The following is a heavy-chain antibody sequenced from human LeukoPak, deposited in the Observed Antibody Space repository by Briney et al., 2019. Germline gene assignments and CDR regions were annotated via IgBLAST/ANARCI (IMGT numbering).Heavy chain of an antibody. Sequence: SETLSLTCTVSGYSISSGYYWGWIRQPPGKGLEWIGSIYHSESTYYNPSLKSRVTISVDTSKNQFSLKLSSVTAADTAVYYCARDQLAARGFDYWGQGTLVTVSS. CDR1: GYSISSGYY. V-gene: IGHV4-38-2*02. CDR2: IYHSEST. D-gene: IGHD6-6*01. CDR3: ARDQLAARGFDY. J-gene: IGHJ4*02.